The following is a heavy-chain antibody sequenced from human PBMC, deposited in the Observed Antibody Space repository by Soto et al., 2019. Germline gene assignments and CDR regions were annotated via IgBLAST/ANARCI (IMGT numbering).Heavy chain of an antibody. J-gene: IGHJ5*02. V-gene: IGHV2-5*02. CDR3: AHKGYSGYDYTWFDP. Sequence: QITLKESGPTLVKPTQTLTLTCTFSGFSLSISGVGVGWIRQPPGKALEWLALIYWDDDKRYSPSLKSRLTITKDTTKHQVVLTMTNMDPVDTATYYCAHKGYSGYDYTWFDPWGQGTLVTVSS. D-gene: IGHD5-12*01. CDR2: IYWDDDK. CDR1: GFSLSISGVG.